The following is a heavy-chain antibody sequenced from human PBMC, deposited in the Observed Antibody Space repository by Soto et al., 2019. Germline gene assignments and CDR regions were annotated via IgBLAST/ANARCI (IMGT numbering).Heavy chain of an antibody. CDR2: ISGSGGST. CDR3: ASLCSGGSCFIFGPADY. D-gene: IGHD2-15*01. CDR1: GFTFSSYA. J-gene: IGHJ4*02. V-gene: IGHV3-23*01. Sequence: PGGSLRLSCAASGFTFSSYAMSWVRQAPGKGLEWVSAISGSGGSTYYADSVKGRFTISRDNSKNTLYLQMNSLRAEDTAVYYCASLCSGGSCFIFGPADYWGQGTLVTVSS.